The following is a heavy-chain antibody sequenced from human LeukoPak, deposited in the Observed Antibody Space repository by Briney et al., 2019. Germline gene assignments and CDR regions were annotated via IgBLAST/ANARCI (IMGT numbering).Heavy chain of an antibody. CDR2: INPNSGGT. CDR1: GYTFTGYY. CDR3: ARDLDLLWFGEREALRYYYYYGMDV. D-gene: IGHD3-10*01. V-gene: IGHV1-2*02. J-gene: IGHJ6*02. Sequence: ASVKVSCKASGYTFTGYYMHWVRQAPGQGLEWMGWINPNSGGTNYAQKFQGRATMTRDTSISTAYMELSRLRSDDTAVYYCARDLDLLWFGEREALRYYYYYGMDVWGQGTTVTVSS.